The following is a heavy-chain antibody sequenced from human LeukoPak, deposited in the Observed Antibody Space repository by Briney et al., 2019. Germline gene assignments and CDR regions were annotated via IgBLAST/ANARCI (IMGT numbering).Heavy chain of an antibody. CDR3: ASQYYYDSSGYYH. J-gene: IGHJ5*02. CDR1: GGSISSYY. D-gene: IGHD3-22*01. Sequence: PSETLSLTCTVSGGSISSYYWSWIRQPPGKGLEWIGYIYYSGSTNYNPSLKSRVTISVDTSKNQFSLKLSSVTAADTAVYYCASQYYYDSSGYYHWGQGTLVTVSS. V-gene: IGHV4-59*08. CDR2: IYYSGST.